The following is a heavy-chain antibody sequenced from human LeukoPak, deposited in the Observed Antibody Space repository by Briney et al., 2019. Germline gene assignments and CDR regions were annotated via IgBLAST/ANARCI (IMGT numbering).Heavy chain of an antibody. CDR1: GLIFSDYW. CDR2: ISSSSRYI. D-gene: IGHD3-22*01. V-gene: IGHV3-21*05. J-gene: IGHJ4*02. CDR3: TRVGTSGYTADY. Sequence: GGSLRLSCAASGLIFSDYWMHWVRQAPGKGLEWISYISSSSRYIYFADSVKGRFTVSRDNAQNLVSLQMNSLRAEDTAVYFCTRVGTSGYTADYWGQGTRVTVSS.